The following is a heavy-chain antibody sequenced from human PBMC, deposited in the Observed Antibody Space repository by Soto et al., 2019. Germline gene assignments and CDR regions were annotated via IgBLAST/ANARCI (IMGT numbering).Heavy chain of an antibody. CDR1: GFTFSSYA. V-gene: IGHV3-23*01. J-gene: IGHJ4*02. Sequence: PGGSLRLSCAASGFTFSSYAMSWVRQAPGKGLEWVSAISGSGGSTYYADSVKGRFTISRDNSKNTLYLQMNSLRAEDTAVYYCAKVDVVVVAALAPFDYWGQGTLVTVSS. CDR3: AKVDVVVVAALAPFDY. CDR2: ISGSGGST. D-gene: IGHD2-15*01.